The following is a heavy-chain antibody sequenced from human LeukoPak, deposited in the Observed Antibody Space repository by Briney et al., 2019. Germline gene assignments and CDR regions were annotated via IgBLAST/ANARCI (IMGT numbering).Heavy chain of an antibody. D-gene: IGHD2-2*02. CDR1: GFTFSSYW. J-gene: IGHJ4*02. CDR3: VRTPYTSSRGDY. CDR2: INSDGSTT. V-gene: IGHV3-74*01. Sequence: GGSLRLSCAATGFTFSSYWMHWVRQGPEKGLVWVSRINSDGSTTNYADSVKGRFTISRDNAKNTLYLQMNSLRAEDTAVYYCVRTPYTSSRGDYWGQGTLVTVSS.